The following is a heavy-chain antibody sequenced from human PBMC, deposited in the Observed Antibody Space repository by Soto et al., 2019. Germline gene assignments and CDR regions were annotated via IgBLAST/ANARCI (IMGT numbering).Heavy chain of an antibody. D-gene: IGHD2-15*01. Sequence: QVQLVQSGPEVKRPGSSVKVSCEASGLTYSSHVISWVRQAPGQGLEWMGGIIPLFGIPNYAQKFQGRLTITADKSTSTAYMELSSLRSEDTAVYYCARGVVDTNVVFKWLDPWGQGTLVTVSS. V-gene: IGHV1-69*17. CDR3: ARGVVDTNVVFKWLDP. J-gene: IGHJ5*02. CDR2: IIPLFGIP. CDR1: GLTYSSHV.